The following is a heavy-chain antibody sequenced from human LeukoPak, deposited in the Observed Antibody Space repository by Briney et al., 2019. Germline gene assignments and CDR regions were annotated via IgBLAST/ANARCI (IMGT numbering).Heavy chain of an antibody. Sequence: PGGSLRLSCAASGFTFSSYWMSWVRQAPGKGLEWVANIKQDGSEKYYVDSVKGRFTISRDNAKNSLYLQMNSLRAEDTAVYYCARETRLWLVPYYFDYWGQGTLVTVSS. CDR2: IKQDGSEK. J-gene: IGHJ4*02. CDR1: GFTFSSYW. V-gene: IGHV3-7*01. D-gene: IGHD6-19*01. CDR3: ARETRLWLVPYYFDY.